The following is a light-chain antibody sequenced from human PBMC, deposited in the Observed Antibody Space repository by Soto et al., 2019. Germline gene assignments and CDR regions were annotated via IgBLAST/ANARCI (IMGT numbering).Light chain of an antibody. Sequence: QAVVTQEPSLTVSPGGTVTLTCASSTGAVTSGYSPNWIQQKPGQAPRALVYSSSKKHSWTPARFSGSLLGGKAALTLSGVQPEDEAEYYRLLYYDGTYVFGTGTKVTVL. CDR1: TGAVTSGYS. CDR2: SSS. J-gene: IGLJ1*01. V-gene: IGLV7-43*01. CDR3: LLYYDGTYV.